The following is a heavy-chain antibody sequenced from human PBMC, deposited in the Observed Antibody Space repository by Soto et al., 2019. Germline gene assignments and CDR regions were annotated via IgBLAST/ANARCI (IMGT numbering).Heavy chain of an antibody. Sequence: GGSLRLSCAASGFTFSNAWMSWVRQAPGKGLEWVGRIRSKTDGGTTDYAAPVKGRFTISRDDSKNTLYLQMNSLKTEDTAVYYCTTIVTYYYDSSGYYYAVRAFDIWGQGTMVTVSS. CDR3: TTIVTYYYDSSGYYYAVRAFDI. CDR1: GFTFSNAW. V-gene: IGHV3-15*01. J-gene: IGHJ3*02. D-gene: IGHD3-22*01. CDR2: IRSKTDGGTT.